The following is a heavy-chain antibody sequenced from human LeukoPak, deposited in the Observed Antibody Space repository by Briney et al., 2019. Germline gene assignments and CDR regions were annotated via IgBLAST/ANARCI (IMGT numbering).Heavy chain of an antibody. J-gene: IGHJ6*02. D-gene: IGHD3-3*01. CDR1: GFTFSNYG. V-gene: IGHV3-33*06. CDR2: IWYDGSNK. CDR3: AKITEWLSPYYYGMDV. Sequence: GGSLRLSRAASGFTFSNYGMHWVRQAPGKGLEWVAVIWYDGSNKYYADSVKGRFTISRDNSKNTLFLQMNSLRVEDTAVYYCAKITEWLSPYYYGMDVWGQGTTVTVSS.